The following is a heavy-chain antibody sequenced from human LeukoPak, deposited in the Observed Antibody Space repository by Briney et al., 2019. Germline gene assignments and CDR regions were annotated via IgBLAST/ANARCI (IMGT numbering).Heavy chain of an antibody. CDR3: ARGYTVYYFDY. CDR2: IYHSGST. V-gene: IGHV4-30-2*01. D-gene: IGHD4-17*01. Sequence: PSQTLSLTCAVSGGSISSGGYSWSWIRQPPGKGLEWIGYIYHSGSTYYNPSLKSRVTISVDRSKNQFSLKLSSVTAADTAVYYCARGYTVYYFDYWGQGTLVTVSS. CDR1: GGSISSGGYS. J-gene: IGHJ4*02.